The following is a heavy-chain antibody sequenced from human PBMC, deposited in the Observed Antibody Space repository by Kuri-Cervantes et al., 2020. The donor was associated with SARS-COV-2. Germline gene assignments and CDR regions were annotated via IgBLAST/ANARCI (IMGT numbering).Heavy chain of an antibody. Sequence: GESLQISFAALGFTFSSHWMSLVRQGPGKGLELVGNTKKDGSEKYYGDSVKGRFTISRDKAKNKLYLQMSSLRAEDTAVYYFARKSQLRQWFIYFDYWGQGTLVTDSS. CDR1: GFTFSSHW. CDR2: TKKDGSEK. CDR3: ARKSQLRQWFIYFDY. J-gene: IGHJ4*02. D-gene: IGHD3-10*01. V-gene: IGHV3-7*01.